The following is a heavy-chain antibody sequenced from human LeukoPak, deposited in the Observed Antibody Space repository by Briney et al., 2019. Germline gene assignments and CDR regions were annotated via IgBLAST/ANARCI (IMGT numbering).Heavy chain of an antibody. J-gene: IGHJ4*02. V-gene: IGHV1-2*02. CDR2: INPNSGGT. D-gene: IGHD3-9*01. CDR3: AREARGGYFDPSDIDY. CDR1: GYTFTGYY. Sequence: VASVKVSCKASGYTFTGYYMHWVRQAPGQGLEWMGWINPNSGGTNYAQKFQGRVTMTRDTSISTAYMELSRLRSDDTAVYYCAREARGGYFDPSDIDYWGQGTLVTVSS.